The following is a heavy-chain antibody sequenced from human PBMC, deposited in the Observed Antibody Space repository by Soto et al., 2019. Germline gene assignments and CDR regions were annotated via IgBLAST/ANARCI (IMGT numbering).Heavy chain of an antibody. Sequence: QVQLVQSGAEVKKPGASVKVSCKASGYTFTKYAMHWVRQAPGQRLERMGWINAGNGNTKYSQKFQGRVTFTRDTSASTAYMELSSLRSEDTAVYYCARGEGYCSGGTCYRWFDPWGQGTLVTVSS. CDR3: ARGEGYCSGGTCYRWFDP. CDR2: INAGNGNT. CDR1: GYTFTKYA. D-gene: IGHD2-15*01. V-gene: IGHV1-3*01. J-gene: IGHJ5*02.